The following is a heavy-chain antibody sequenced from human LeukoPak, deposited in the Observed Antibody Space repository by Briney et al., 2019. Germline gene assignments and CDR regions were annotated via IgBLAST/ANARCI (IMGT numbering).Heavy chain of an antibody. CDR3: AHSKSWWLRAAATFDY. J-gene: IGHJ4*02. V-gene: IGHV2-5*02. CDR2: LYLDDDK. Sequence: SGPTLVNPTQTLTLTCTFSGFSLSTSGVGVGWIRQPPANALESLALLYLDDDKRYSPSLKSRLTITKDTSKNQVVLTMTNMDPVDTATYYCAHSKSWWLRAAATFDYWGQGTLVTVSS. CDR1: GFSLSTSGVG. D-gene: IGHD5-12*01.